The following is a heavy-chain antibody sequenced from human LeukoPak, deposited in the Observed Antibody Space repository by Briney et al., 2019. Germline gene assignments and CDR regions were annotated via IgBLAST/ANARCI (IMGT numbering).Heavy chain of an antibody. V-gene: IGHV1-24*01. D-gene: IGHD1-20*01. CDR2: FDPEDGET. J-gene: IGHJ4*02. CDR1: GYTLTELS. Sequence: ASVKVSCKVSGYTLTELSMHWVRQAPGKGLEWMGGFDPEDGETIYAQKFQGRVTMTEDTSTDTAYMELRSLRSDDTAVYYCARDTVTGTSQQFDYWGQGTLVTVSS. CDR3: ARDTVTGTSQQFDY.